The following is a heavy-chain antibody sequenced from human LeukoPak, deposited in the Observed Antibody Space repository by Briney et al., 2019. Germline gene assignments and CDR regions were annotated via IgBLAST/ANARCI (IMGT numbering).Heavy chain of an antibody. Sequence: KESGPTLVKPTQTLTLTCTFSGFSLSTSGVGVGWIRQPPGKALEWLALIYWDDDKRYSPSLKSRLTITKDTSKNQVVLTMTNMDPVDTATYYCAHSLSSGYCSGGGCYSFSSWGQGTLVTVSS. CDR1: GFSLSTSGVG. CDR3: AHSLSSGYCSGGGCYSFSS. CDR2: IYWDDDK. V-gene: IGHV2-5*02. D-gene: IGHD2-15*01. J-gene: IGHJ4*02.